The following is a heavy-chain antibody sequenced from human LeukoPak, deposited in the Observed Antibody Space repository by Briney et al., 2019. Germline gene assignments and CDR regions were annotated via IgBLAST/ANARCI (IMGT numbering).Heavy chain of an antibody. CDR3: FAGIDY. D-gene: IGHD1-26*01. Sequence: GGSLRLSCAASGFTFSDHAMSWVRQAPGKGLEWVSGISVIGGNTYYADSVKGRFTISRDNAKNSLYLQMNSLRGEDTAVYYCFAGIDYWGQGTLVTVSS. J-gene: IGHJ4*02. V-gene: IGHV3-23*01. CDR1: GFTFSDHA. CDR2: ISVIGGNT.